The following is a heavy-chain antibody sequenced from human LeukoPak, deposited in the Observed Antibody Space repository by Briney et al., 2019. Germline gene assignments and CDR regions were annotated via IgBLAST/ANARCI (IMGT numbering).Heavy chain of an antibody. CDR3: ARGGDIVVVVAATFDY. D-gene: IGHD2-15*01. CDR2: INPNSGGT. V-gene: IGHV1-2*04. Sequence: ASVKVSCKASGYTFTGYYMHWVRQAPGRGLEWMGWINPNSGGTNYAQKFQGWVTMTRDTSISTAYMELSRLRSDDTAVYYCARGGDIVVVVAATFDYWGQGTLVTVSS. CDR1: GYTFTGYY. J-gene: IGHJ4*02.